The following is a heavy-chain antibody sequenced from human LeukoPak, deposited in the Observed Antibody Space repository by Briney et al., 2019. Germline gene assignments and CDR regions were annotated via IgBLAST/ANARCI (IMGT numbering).Heavy chain of an antibody. CDR2: IYSSASA. J-gene: IGHJ3*02. Sequence: IPSQTLSLTCTVSGDSISYHYWSWIRQPAGKGLEWIGRIYSSASANYNPSLKSRVTMSLDTSKNQFSLNLTSVTAADTAVYYCARVLFTEEDAFDIWGQGTMVTVSS. CDR1: GDSISYHY. CDR3: ARVLFTEEDAFDI. V-gene: IGHV4-4*07.